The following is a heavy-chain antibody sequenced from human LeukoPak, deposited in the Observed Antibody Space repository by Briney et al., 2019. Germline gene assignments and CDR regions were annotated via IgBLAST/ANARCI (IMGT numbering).Heavy chain of an antibody. J-gene: IGHJ5*02. CDR1: GFTFSNYA. CDR2: ISFGATKE. Sequence: GGSLRLSCAASGFTFSNYAMHWVHQAPGKGLEWVAVISFGATKEYFAKSVKGRFTISRDNSKSTLFLQMHSLRVEDTAVYYCAKDNYDYYGSGSYYWYNWFDPWGQGTLVTVSS. V-gene: IGHV3-30*01. CDR3: AKDNYDYYGSGSYYWYNWFDP. D-gene: IGHD3-10*01.